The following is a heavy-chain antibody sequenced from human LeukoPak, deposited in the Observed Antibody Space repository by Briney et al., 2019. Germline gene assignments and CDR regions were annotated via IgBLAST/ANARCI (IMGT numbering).Heavy chain of an antibody. CDR2: INHSGST. CDR3: ARGIQLWFYNFDY. CDR1: GRSFSGYY. V-gene: IGHV4-34*01. J-gene: IGHJ4*02. Sequence: SETLSLTCAVYGRSFSGYYWSWIRQPPGKGLEWIGEINHSGSTNYNPSLKSRVTISVDTSKNQFSLKLSSVTAADTAVYYCARGIQLWFYNFDYWGQGTLVTVSS. D-gene: IGHD5-18*01.